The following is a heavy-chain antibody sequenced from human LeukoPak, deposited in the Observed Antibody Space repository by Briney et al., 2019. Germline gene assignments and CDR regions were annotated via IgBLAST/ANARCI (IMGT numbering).Heavy chain of an antibody. V-gene: IGHV3-23*01. J-gene: IGHJ4*02. D-gene: IGHD1-26*01. CDR1: GFTFSSYA. CDR2: ISGSGDST. Sequence: GGSLRLSCAASGFTFSSYAMSWVRQAPGKGLEWVSGISGSGDSTYYADSVKGRFTISRDNSKNTLYLQMNSLRAEDTAVYYCAKDKSYVLGYNYFDYWGQGTLVTVSS. CDR3: AKDKSYVLGYNYFDY.